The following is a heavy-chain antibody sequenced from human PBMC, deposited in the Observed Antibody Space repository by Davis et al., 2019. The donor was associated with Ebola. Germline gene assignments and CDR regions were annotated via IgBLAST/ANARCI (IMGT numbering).Heavy chain of an antibody. V-gene: IGHV3-21*04. CDR2: ISSSSSYI. CDR3: ARDRSGFYGMDV. CDR1: GFTFSSYS. J-gene: IGHJ6*04. Sequence: GESLKISCAASGFTFSSYSMSWVRQAPGKGLEWVSSISSSSSYIYYADSVKGRFTISRDNAKNSLYLQMNSLRAEDTAVYYCARDRSGFYGMDVWGKGTTVTVSS.